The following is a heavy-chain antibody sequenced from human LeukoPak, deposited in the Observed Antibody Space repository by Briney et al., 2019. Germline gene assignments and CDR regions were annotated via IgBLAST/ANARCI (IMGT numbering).Heavy chain of an antibody. V-gene: IGHV3-30-3*01. J-gene: IGHJ5*02. CDR1: GFTFRSYT. CDR3: ARVELGSSLGFDP. Sequence: GGSLRLSCAASGFTFRSYTIHWVRQPPGKGLEWVAVISFDGSNKYYADSVKGRFTISRDNSKNTPYLQMNSLRAEDTAVYYCARVELGSSLGFDPWGQGTLVTVSS. CDR2: ISFDGSNK. D-gene: IGHD3-16*01.